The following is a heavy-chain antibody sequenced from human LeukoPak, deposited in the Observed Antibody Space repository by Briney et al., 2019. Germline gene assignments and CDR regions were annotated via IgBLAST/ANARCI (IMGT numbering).Heavy chain of an antibody. V-gene: IGHV3-48*03. CDR3: AWTHPLLVYYDSSGTFDY. J-gene: IGHJ4*02. Sequence: GGSLRLSCAASGFTFSSYEMNWVRQAPGKGLEWVSYISSSGSTIYYADSVKGRFTISRDNAKNSLYLQMNSLRAEDTAVYYCAWTHPLLVYYDSSGTFDYWGQGTLVTVSS. CDR1: GFTFSSYE. CDR2: ISSSGSTI. D-gene: IGHD3-22*01.